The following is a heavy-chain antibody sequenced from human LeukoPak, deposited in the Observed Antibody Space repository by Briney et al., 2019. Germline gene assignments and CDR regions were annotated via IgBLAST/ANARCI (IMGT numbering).Heavy chain of an antibody. CDR2: IYYSGST. D-gene: IGHD3-9*01. J-gene: IGHJ2*01. CDR1: GGSISSSSYY. V-gene: IGHV4-39*01. Sequence: SETLSLTCTVSGGSISSSSYYWGWIRQPPGKGLEWIGSIYYSGSTYYNPSLKSRVTISVDTSKNQFSLKLSSVTAADTAVYYCARRTQRAKYYDILTGPKDWYFDLWGRGTLVTVSS. CDR3: ARRTQRAKYYDILTGPKDWYFDL.